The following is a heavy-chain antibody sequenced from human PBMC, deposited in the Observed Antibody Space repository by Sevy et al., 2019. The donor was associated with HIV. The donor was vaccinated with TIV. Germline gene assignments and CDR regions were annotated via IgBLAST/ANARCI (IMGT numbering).Heavy chain of an antibody. J-gene: IGHJ5*02. V-gene: IGHV4-30-4*01. CDR2: IYYSGTT. Sequence: SETLSLTCTVSGGSISSGDYYWTWIRQSPGKGLEWIGYIYYSGTTYYNPSLKSRVTISVDTSKNQFSLRLSSVTAADTAVYYCARYCISTIPLNWFDPWGQGTLVTVSS. D-gene: IGHD2-2*01. CDR1: GGSISSGDYY. CDR3: ARYCISTIPLNWFDP.